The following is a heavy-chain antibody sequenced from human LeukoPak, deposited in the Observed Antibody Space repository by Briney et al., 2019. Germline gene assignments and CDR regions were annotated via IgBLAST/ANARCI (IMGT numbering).Heavy chain of an antibody. D-gene: IGHD6-19*01. CDR2: IDPSDSYT. CDR3: ARHEGIAVADY. J-gene: IGHJ4*01. Sequence: GESLKISCKGSGYSFTNYWISWVRQMPGKGREWMGRIDPSDSYTNYSPSFQGHVTISADKSISTAYLQWSSLKASETAVYYCARHEGIAVADYWGQGTLVTVSS. CDR1: GYSFTNYW. V-gene: IGHV5-10-1*01.